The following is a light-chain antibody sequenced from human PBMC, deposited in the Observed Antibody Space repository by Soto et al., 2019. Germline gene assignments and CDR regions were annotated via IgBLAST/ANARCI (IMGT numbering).Light chain of an antibody. V-gene: IGKV3-11*01. CDR3: QRRSNWPPYT. J-gene: IGKJ2*01. Sequence: EIVLTQSPATLSLSPGARATLSCRASQSVSSYLAWYQQKPGQAPRLLIYDASNRATGIPARFSGSGSGTDFTLTISCLEPEDFAVYYCQRRSNWPPYTFGQGTKLEIK. CDR2: DAS. CDR1: QSVSSY.